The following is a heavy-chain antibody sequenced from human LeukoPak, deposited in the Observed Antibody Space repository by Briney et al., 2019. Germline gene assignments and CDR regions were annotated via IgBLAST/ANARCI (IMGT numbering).Heavy chain of an antibody. Sequence: GGSLRLSCTASGFTFGDYAMSWVRQAPGKGLEWVSLISGDGGSTYYADSVKGRFTISRDNSKNSLYLQMNSLRTEDTALYYCAKDKGPGGGPYYFDYWGQGTLVTVSS. J-gene: IGHJ4*02. V-gene: IGHV3-43*02. CDR1: GFTFGDYA. CDR2: ISGDGGST. CDR3: AKDKGPGGGPYYFDY. D-gene: IGHD3-16*01.